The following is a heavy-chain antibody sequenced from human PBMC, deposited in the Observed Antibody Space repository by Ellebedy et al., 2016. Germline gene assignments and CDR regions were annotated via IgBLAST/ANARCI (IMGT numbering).Heavy chain of an antibody. CDR2: LSSSGNTA. D-gene: IGHD3-3*01. CDR3: ARLTNDFWSGPYYMDV. CDR1: GFTVSNYR. Sequence: GESLKISCAASGFTVSNYRMNWVRQAPGMGLEWVSYLSSSGNTAYYADSVMGRFTISRDNSKNSLYLQMDSLRAEDTAVYYCARLTNDFWSGPYYMDVWGKGTTVIVSS. J-gene: IGHJ6*04. V-gene: IGHV3-48*04.